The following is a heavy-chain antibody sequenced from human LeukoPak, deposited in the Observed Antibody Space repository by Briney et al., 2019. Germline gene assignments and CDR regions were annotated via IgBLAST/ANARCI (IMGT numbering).Heavy chain of an antibody. D-gene: IGHD7-27*01. CDR3: ARDSSLGAFDI. Sequence: GGSLRLSCAASGFTFSSYAMSWVRQAPGKGLEWVSVIYSGGSTYYADSVKGRSTISRDNSKNTLYLQMNSLRAEDTAVYYCARDSSLGAFDIWGQGTMVTVSS. J-gene: IGHJ3*02. V-gene: IGHV3-53*01. CDR1: GFTFSSYA. CDR2: IYSGGST.